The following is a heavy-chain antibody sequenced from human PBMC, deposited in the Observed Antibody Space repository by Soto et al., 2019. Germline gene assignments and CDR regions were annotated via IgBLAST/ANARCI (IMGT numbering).Heavy chain of an antibody. CDR1: GFTFTRST. CDR3: ARSDGPLGDY. Sequence: GASVKVSCKASGFTFTRSTVQWVRQTRGQRLEWIGWIVVGSGNTNYAQKFRKRVTLTTDMSTSTAYMELSSLRSEDTAVYYCARSDGPLGDYWGQGTLVTVSS. CDR2: IVVGSGNT. V-gene: IGHV1-58*01. J-gene: IGHJ4*02. D-gene: IGHD4-17*01.